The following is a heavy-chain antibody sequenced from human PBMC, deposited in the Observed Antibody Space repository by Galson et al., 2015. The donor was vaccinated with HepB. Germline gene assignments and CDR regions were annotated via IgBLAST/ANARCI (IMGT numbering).Heavy chain of an antibody. Sequence: SLRLSCAASGFTFSSFAMSWVRQAPGKGLEWVSAISGSGGGIFYADSVKGRFTISRDNSKNTLYLQMNSLRAEDTALYYCSACSSISCYAYWGQGTLVTVSS. V-gene: IGHV3-23*01. CDR2: ISGSGGGI. D-gene: IGHD2-2*01. CDR1: GFTFSSFA. CDR3: SACSSISCYAY. J-gene: IGHJ4*02.